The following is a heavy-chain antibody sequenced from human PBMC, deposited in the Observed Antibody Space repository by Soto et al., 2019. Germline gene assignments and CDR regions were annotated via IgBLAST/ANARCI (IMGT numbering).Heavy chain of an antibody. Sequence: QVQLVQSGAEVKKPGSPVKVSCKASGGTFSSYAISWVRQAPGQGLEWMGGILPIFGTANYARKFQGRVTINADRSTSTAYMELSSLRSEDTAVYYCASAITLTVHCGSVSCPSRDVWGQGTTVTVSS. CDR1: GGTFSSYA. CDR2: ILPIFGTA. CDR3: ASAITLTVHCGSVSCPSRDV. D-gene: IGHD2-2*01. V-gene: IGHV1-69*06. J-gene: IGHJ6*02.